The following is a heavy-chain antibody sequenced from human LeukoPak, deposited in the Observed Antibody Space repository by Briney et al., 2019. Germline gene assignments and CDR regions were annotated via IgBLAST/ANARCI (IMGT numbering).Heavy chain of an antibody. V-gene: IGHV1-69*13. CDR2: IIPIFGTA. J-gene: IGHJ4*02. D-gene: IGHD6-6*01. CDR1: GGTFSSYA. Sequence: SVKVSCKASGGTFSSYAISWVRQAPGQGLEWMGGIIPIFGTANYAQKFQGRVTITADESTSTAYMELSSLRSEDTAVYYCARSVAARRDFDSWGQGTLVTVSS. CDR3: ARSVAARRDFDS.